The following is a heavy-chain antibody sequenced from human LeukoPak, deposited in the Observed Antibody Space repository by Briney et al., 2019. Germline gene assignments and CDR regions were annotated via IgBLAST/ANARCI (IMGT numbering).Heavy chain of an antibody. CDR2: IWHDGSSQ. D-gene: IGHD4-11*01. CDR1: GFTFAHYG. Sequence: PGRSLSLSCVASGFTFAHYGMHWVRQAPGKGLEWVAVIWHDGSSQYYADSVKGRFTISRDNSMNTLSLQMNSLRAEDTAVYYCAKDAQRGFDYSNSLESWGQGTLVTVSS. V-gene: IGHV3-33*06. J-gene: IGHJ5*01. CDR3: AKDAQRGFDYSNSLES.